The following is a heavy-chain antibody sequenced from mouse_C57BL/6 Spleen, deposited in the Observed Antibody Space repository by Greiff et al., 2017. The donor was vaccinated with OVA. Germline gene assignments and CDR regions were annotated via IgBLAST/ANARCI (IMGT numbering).Heavy chain of an antibody. D-gene: IGHD2-4*01. CDR3: ARNDYGGRGGFDY. J-gene: IGHJ2*01. CDR1: GYTFTNYW. CDR2: IYPGGGYT. Sequence: VKVVESGAELVRPGTSVKMSCKASGYTFTNYWIGWAKQRPGHGLEWIGDIYPGGGYTNYNEKFKGKATLTADKSSSTAYMQFSSLTSEDSAIYYCARNDYGGRGGFDYWGQGTTLTVSS. V-gene: IGHV1-63*01.